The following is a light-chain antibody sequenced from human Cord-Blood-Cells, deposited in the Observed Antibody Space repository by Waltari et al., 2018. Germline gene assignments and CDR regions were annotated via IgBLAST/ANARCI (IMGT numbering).Light chain of an antibody. Sequence: EIVLTQSPATLSLSPGERATLCCRASQSVSSYLAWYQQKPGQAPRLLIYDASNRATGIPARFSGSGSGTDFTLTISSLEPEDFAVYYCQQRSNWPYTFGQGTKLEIK. CDR1: QSVSSY. V-gene: IGKV3-11*01. CDR3: QQRSNWPYT. CDR2: DAS. J-gene: IGKJ2*01.